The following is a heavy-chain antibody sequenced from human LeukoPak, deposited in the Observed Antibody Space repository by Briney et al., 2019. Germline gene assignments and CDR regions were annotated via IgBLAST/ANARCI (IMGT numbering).Heavy chain of an antibody. CDR3: ARRPKTGAQPDYYGMDV. J-gene: IGHJ6*04. D-gene: IGHD1-1*01. Sequence: GESLKISCKGSGYSFISYWISWARQMPGKGLEWMGRIDPSDSYTNYSPSFQGHVTISADKSISTAYLKSSSLKASDTAMYYCARRPKTGAQPDYYGMDVWGKGTTVTVSS. CDR1: GYSFISYW. V-gene: IGHV5-10-1*01. CDR2: IDPSDSYT.